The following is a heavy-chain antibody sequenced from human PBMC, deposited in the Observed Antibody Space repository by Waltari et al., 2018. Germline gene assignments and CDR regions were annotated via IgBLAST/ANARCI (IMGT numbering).Heavy chain of an antibody. CDR3: AAVDAGDY. CDR2: INTGNGNA. V-gene: IGHV1-3*04. CDR1: GYTFTTYA. Sequence: QVQLVQSGAEVKKPGASVKVSCKASGYTFTTYAIHWVRQAPGQRLEWMGWINTGNGNAIYLQNFQGRVTITRDTSASTAYMEVNNLTSEDTAVYYCAAVDAGDYWGQGTLVTVSS. D-gene: IGHD6-13*01. J-gene: IGHJ4*02.